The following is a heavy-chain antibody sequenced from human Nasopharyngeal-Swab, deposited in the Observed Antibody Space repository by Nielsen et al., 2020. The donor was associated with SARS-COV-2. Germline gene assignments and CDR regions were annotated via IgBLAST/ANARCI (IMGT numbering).Heavy chain of an antibody. CDR2: ISCRGST. Sequence: SETLTSTCTVSGGSINSGDSCWSWIRQHPGKGLEWIGYISCRGSTYYNPSLKSRVTISVDTSKNRVSLNLSSVTAADTAVYYCARDYRGAGYYYYGMDVWGQGTTVTVSS. J-gene: IGHJ6*02. CDR3: ARDYRGAGYYYYGMDV. V-gene: IGHV4-31*03. CDR1: GGSINSGDSC. D-gene: IGHD1-26*01.